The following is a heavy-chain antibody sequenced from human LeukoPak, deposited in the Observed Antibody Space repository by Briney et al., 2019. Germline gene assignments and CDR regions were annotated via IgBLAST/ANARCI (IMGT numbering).Heavy chain of an antibody. D-gene: IGHD2-15*01. J-gene: IGHJ4*02. CDR3: ARHHDGGPKLRLDF. Sequence: PSETLSLTCRVSGASVSNYYWSWIRQSPGKGLEWLGFFHYSGSTNYNPSLNSRVTTSIDTSMNQLSLTLVSVTAADTAVYFCARHHDGGPKLRLDFWGLGVLVTVSS. CDR1: GASVSNYY. CDR2: FHYSGST. V-gene: IGHV4-59*08.